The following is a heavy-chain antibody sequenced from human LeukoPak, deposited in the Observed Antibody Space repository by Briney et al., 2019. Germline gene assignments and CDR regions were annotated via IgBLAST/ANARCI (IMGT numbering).Heavy chain of an antibody. Sequence: ASVKVSCKVSGFTLTELSMHWVRQAPGKGLEWMGGFDPEDGEIIYAQNFQDRVTMTEDTSADTAYMELRSLRSDDTAVYYCARRSRDGYNLVVFDYWGQGTLVTVSS. CDR3: ARRSRDGYNLVVFDY. CDR1: GFTLTELS. J-gene: IGHJ4*02. D-gene: IGHD5-24*01. CDR2: FDPEDGEI. V-gene: IGHV1-24*01.